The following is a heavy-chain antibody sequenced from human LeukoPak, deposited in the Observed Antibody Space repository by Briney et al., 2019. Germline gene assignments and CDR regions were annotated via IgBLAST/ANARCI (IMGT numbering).Heavy chain of an antibody. J-gene: IGHJ5*02. CDR2: ISSSSSTI. D-gene: IGHD2-2*01. V-gene: IGHV3-48*01. CDR3: ARVKREYQLPPHNWFDP. CDR1: GFTFSSYS. Sequence: GSLRLSCAASGFTFSSYSMNWVRQAPGKGLEWVSYISSSSSTIYYADSVKGRFTISRDNAKNSLYLQMNSLRAEDTAVYYCARVKREYQLPPHNWFDPWGQGTLVTVSS.